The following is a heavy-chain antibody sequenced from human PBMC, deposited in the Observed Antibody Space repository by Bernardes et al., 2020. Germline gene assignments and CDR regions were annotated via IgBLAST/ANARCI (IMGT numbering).Heavy chain of an antibody. Sequence: GSLRLPCAVSGFIFSNYWMTWVRQAPGKGLEWVANIKQDGNEKYYVDSVKGRFTISRDNAKNSLYLQMNSLRAEDTGVYYCARDSGAFDIWGQGTMVTVSS. CDR1: GFIFSNYW. V-gene: IGHV3-7*01. J-gene: IGHJ3*02. CDR3: ARDSGAFDI. CDR2: IKQDGNEK.